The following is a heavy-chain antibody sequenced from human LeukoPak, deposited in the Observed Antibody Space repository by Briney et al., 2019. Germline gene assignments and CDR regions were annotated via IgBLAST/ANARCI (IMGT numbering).Heavy chain of an antibody. D-gene: IGHD3-3*01. J-gene: IGHJ4*02. Sequence: NPGGSLRLSCAASGFTFSYYSMNWVRQAPGRGLEWVSRISSSSSLIFYSDSVRGRFTTSRDNAKNSLYLQMNSLRAEDTAMYYCARDGRGFLETFFDYWGQGTLVTVSS. CDR3: ARDGRGFLETFFDY. CDR2: ISSSSSLI. V-gene: IGHV3-21*01. CDR1: GFTFSYYS.